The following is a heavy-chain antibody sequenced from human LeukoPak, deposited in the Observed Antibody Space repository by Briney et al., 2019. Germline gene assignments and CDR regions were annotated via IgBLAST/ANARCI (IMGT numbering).Heavy chain of an antibody. V-gene: IGHV6-1*01. CDR1: RDSVSSNSAA. CDR3: ARGVIVVVITSDAFDI. Sequence: SQTLSLTCAISRDSVSSNSAAWNWIRQSPSRGLEWLGRTYYRSKWYNDYAVSVKSRITINPDTSKNQFSLQLNSVTPEDTAVYYCARGVIVVVITSDAFDIWGQGTMVTVSS. CDR2: TYYRSKWYN. J-gene: IGHJ3*02. D-gene: IGHD3-22*01.